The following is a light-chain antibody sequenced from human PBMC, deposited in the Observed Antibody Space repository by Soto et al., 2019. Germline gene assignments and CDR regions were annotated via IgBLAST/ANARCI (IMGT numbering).Light chain of an antibody. CDR1: SSNIGGTNY. Sequence: QSVLTQPPSASGTPGQRVFISCSGSSSNIGGTNYAYWYQQLPGAAPKLLMHSNNLRPSGVPERISGSKSGTSASLAISGLXSEDEAVYYCASWDDRLGAVIFGGGTK. V-gene: IGLV1-47*02. CDR3: ASWDDRLGAVI. CDR2: SNN. J-gene: IGLJ2*01.